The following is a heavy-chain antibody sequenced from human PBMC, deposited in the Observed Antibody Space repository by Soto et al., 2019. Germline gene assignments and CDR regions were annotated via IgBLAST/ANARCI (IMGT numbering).Heavy chain of an antibody. CDR1: GFTFSSYA. CDR3: AKSPSAMVRGPKYYFDY. Sequence: PGGSLRLSCAASGFTFSSYAMSWVRQAPGKGLEWVSAISGSGGSTYYADSVKGRFTISRDNSKNTLYLQMNSLRAEDTAVYYCAKSPSAMVRGPKYYFDYWGQGTLVTVSS. CDR2: ISGSGGST. J-gene: IGHJ4*02. D-gene: IGHD3-10*01. V-gene: IGHV3-23*01.